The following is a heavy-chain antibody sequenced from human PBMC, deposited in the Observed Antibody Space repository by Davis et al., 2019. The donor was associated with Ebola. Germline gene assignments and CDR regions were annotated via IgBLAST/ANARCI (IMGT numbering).Heavy chain of an antibody. CDR1: GGSISSSSYY. J-gene: IGHJ6*02. CDR3: ASLSPDGMDV. V-gene: IGHV4-39*01. CDR2: ICYSGST. Sequence: MPSETLSLTCTVSGGSISSSSYYWGWIRQPPGKGLEWIGSICYSGSTYYNLSLKSRVTISVDTSKNQFSLKLSSVTAADTAVYYCASLSPDGMDVWGQGTTVTVSS.